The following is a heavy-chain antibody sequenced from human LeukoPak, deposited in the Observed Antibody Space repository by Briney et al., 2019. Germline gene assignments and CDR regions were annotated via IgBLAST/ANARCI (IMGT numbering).Heavy chain of an antibody. Sequence: SETLSLTCAVYGGSFSGYYWSWIRQPPGEGLEWIGEINHSGSTNYNPSLKSRVTISVDTSKNQFSLKLSSVTAADTAVYYCARSGSRRITMIVVGRYNWFDPWGQGTLVTVSS. D-gene: IGHD3-22*01. CDR3: ARSGSRRITMIVVGRYNWFDP. CDR1: GGSFSGYY. V-gene: IGHV4-34*01. CDR2: INHSGST. J-gene: IGHJ5*02.